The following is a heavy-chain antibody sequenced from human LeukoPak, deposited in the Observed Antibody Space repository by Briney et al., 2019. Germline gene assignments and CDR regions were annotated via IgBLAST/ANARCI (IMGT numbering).Heavy chain of an antibody. Sequence: GGSLRLSCVASGFTFSSYALSWVRQAPGKGLEWVSSVSTSGGTTYSADSVKGRFTISRDNSKNTLYLQMNSLRAEDTAVFYCARSSRRVGASTPYYYYFYMDVWGKGITVTVSS. D-gene: IGHD1-26*01. J-gene: IGHJ6*03. CDR3: ARSSRRVGASTPYYYYFYMDV. CDR2: VSTSGGTT. V-gene: IGHV3-23*01. CDR1: GFTFSSYA.